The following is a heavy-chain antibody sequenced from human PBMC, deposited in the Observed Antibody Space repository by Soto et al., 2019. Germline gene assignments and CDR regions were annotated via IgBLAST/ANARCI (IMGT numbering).Heavy chain of an antibody. J-gene: IGHJ4*02. CDR2: ISGGGSST. Sequence: GGSLRLSCAASGFTFSNYAMSWVRQAPGKGLEWVSSISGGGSSTYYADSVKGRFTISRDNSKNTIYLQMNSLRAEDTAVYYCAKVPVYDYVWGTYYYFDYWGLGALVTVSS. D-gene: IGHD3-16*01. CDR3: AKVPVYDYVWGTYYYFDY. CDR1: GFTFSNYA. V-gene: IGHV3-23*01.